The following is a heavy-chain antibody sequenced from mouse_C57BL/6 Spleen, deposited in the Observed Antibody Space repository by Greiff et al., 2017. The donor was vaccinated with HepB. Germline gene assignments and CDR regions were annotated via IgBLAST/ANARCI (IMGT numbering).Heavy chain of an antibody. D-gene: IGHD2-3*01. V-gene: IGHV7-3*01. J-gene: IGHJ2*01. Sequence: DVMLVESGGGLVQPGGSLSLSCAASGFTFTDYYMSWVRQPPGKALEWLGFIRNKANGYTTEYSASVKGRFTISRDNSQSILYLQMNALRAEDSATYYCARSPDGYYMDYWGQGTTLTVSS. CDR2: IRNKANGYTT. CDR3: ARSPDGYYMDY. CDR1: GFTFTDYY.